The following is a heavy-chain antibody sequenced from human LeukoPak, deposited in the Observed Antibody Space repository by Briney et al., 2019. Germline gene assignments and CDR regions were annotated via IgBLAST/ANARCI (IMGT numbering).Heavy chain of an antibody. CDR1: GFTVSSNY. J-gene: IGHJ4*02. CDR3: ARGVEYYDSSFDY. CDR2: IKQDGSEK. D-gene: IGHD3-22*01. V-gene: IGHV3-7*01. Sequence: GGSLRLSCVASGFTVSSNYMSWVRQAPGKGLEWVANIKQDGSEKYYVDSVKGRFTISRDNAKNSLYLQMNSLRAEDTAVYYCARGVEYYDSSFDYWGQGTLVTVSS.